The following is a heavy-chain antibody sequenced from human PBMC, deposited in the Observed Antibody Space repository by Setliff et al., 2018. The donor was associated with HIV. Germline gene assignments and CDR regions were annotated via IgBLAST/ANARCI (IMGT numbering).Heavy chain of an antibody. V-gene: IGHV3-53*01. CDR1: GFSVSDSY. D-gene: IGHD6-13*01. J-gene: IGHJ4*02. CDR2: IYSDGST. Sequence: GGSLRLSCGASGFSVSDSYMRWVRQAPGKGLEWVSVIYSDGSTYYADSVKGRFTVSRDTSKNTLFLQMNSLRDDDTALYYCARGAAAHDYWGQGTLVTVSS. CDR3: ARGAAAHDY.